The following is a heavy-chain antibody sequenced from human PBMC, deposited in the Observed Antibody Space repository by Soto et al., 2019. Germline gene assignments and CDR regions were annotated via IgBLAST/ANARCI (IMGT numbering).Heavy chain of an antibody. CDR2: IYYSGTT. Sequence: SETLSLTCSVSGGSISSGGYYWYWIRQHPGKGLEWIGYIYYSGTTYYNPSLKSRVTISVDTSKNQFSLKLSSVTAADTAVYYCARASSVYYYDSSGYPTVYNWFDPWGQGTLVTVSS. CDR1: GGSISSGGYY. CDR3: ARASSVYYYDSSGYPTVYNWFDP. D-gene: IGHD3-22*01. J-gene: IGHJ5*02. V-gene: IGHV4-31*03.